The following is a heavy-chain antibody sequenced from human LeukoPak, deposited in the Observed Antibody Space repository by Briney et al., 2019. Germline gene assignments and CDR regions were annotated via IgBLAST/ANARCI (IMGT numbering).Heavy chain of an antibody. CDR2: IYTSGST. CDR1: GDSISSSY. J-gene: IGHJ5*02. CDR3: ARGVGYSSGWYRGIPNWFDP. D-gene: IGHD6-19*01. Sequence: SPSETLSLTCTVSGDSISSSYWSWIRQPAGKGLEWIGRIYTSGSTNYNPSLKSRVTMSVDTSKNQFSLKLSSVTAADTAVYYCARGVGYSSGWYRGIPNWFDPWGQGTLVTVSS. V-gene: IGHV4-4*07.